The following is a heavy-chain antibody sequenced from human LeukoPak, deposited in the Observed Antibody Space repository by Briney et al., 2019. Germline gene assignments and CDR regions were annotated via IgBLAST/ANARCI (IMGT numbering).Heavy chain of an antibody. D-gene: IGHD2/OR15-2a*01. CDR1: GGSFSGYY. V-gene: IGHV4-34*01. CDR3: ARARPHLLYYFDY. CDR2: INHSGST. Sequence: SETLSLTCAVYGGSFSGYYWSWIRQPPEKGLEWIGEINHSGSTNYNPSLKSRVTISVDTSKNQFSLKLSSVTAADTAVYYCARARPHLLYYFDYWGQGTLVTVSS. J-gene: IGHJ4*02.